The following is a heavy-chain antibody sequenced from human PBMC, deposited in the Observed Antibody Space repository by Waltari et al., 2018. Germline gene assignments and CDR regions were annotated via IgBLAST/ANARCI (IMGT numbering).Heavy chain of an antibody. J-gene: IGHJ6*02. CDR1: GGTFSSYA. D-gene: IGHD6-6*01. CDR3: ARVGQLVFTGEDYYYYGMDV. Sequence: QVQLVQSGAEVKKPGSSVKVSCKASGGTFSSYAISWVRQAPGQGLGWMGGIRPICGTANYAQKFQGRVTITTDESTSRAYMELSSLRSEDTAVYYCARVGQLVFTGEDYYYYGMDVWGQGTTVTVSS. V-gene: IGHV1-69*05. CDR2: IRPICGTA.